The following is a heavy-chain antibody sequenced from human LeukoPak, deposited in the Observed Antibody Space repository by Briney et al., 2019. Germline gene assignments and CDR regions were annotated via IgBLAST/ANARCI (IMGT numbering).Heavy chain of an antibody. J-gene: IGHJ4*02. CDR3: ARDTPAAGTDY. Sequence: ASVKVSCKASGYTFTSYGISWVRQSAGQGLEWMGWISAYNGNTTYAQKLQGRVTMTTDTSTSTAYMELRSLRSDDTAVYYCARDTPAAGTDYWGQGTLVTVSS. V-gene: IGHV1-18*01. CDR2: ISAYNGNT. D-gene: IGHD6-13*01. CDR1: GYTFTSYG.